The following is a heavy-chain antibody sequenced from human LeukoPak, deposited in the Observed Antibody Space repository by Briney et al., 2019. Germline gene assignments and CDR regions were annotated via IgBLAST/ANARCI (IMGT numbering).Heavy chain of an antibody. J-gene: IGHJ4*02. V-gene: IGHV3-66*04. D-gene: IGHD1/OR15-1a*01. Sequence: GGSLRLSCAASGFSFARHAMSWVRQAPGKGLEWVSVIYSGGSTYYADSVKGRFTISRDNSKNTLYLQMNSLRAEDTAVYYCARLLQTIFDYWGQGTLVTVSS. CDR3: ARLLQTIFDY. CDR2: IYSGGST. CDR1: GFSFARHA.